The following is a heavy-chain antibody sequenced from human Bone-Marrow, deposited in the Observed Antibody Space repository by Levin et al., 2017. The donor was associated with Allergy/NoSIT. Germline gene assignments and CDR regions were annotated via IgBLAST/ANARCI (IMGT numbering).Heavy chain of an antibody. D-gene: IGHD2-2*01. CDR2: MSYDGTNK. V-gene: IGHV3-30*18. Sequence: GESLKISCAASGFAFSNYGIHWVRQAPGKGLEWVAAMSYDGTNKYYADSVKGRFSISRDNSRYTVYLQMNSLRVGDTAVYYCAKDLVPYCSSLTCYLGGYGMDVWGQGTKVTVSS. J-gene: IGHJ6*02. CDR1: GFAFSNYG. CDR3: AKDLVPYCSSLTCYLGGYGMDV.